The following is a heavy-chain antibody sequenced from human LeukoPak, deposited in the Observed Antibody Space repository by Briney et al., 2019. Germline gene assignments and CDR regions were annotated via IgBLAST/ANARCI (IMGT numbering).Heavy chain of an antibody. CDR3: TTDPFYDSAGFAF. D-gene: IGHD5/OR15-5a*01. V-gene: IGHV3-15*07. CDR1: SYIFSDAW. CDR2: IETKAHGGTT. J-gene: IGHJ4*02. Sequence: GGSLRVSCAASSYIFSDAWMNWVRQAPGKGLEWVGRIETKAHGGTTKYAAPVKGRFTISRDDSKNTLYLQMSSLKTEDTAAYYCTTDPFYDSAGFAFWGQGTLVTVS.